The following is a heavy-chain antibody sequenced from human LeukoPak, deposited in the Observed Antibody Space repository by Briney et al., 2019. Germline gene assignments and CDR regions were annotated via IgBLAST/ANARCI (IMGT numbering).Heavy chain of an antibody. V-gene: IGHV3-30-3*01. CDR2: ISYDGNNK. Sequence: GGSLRLSCAASGFTFSDYAMHWVRQAPGKGLEWVALISYDGNNKYYADSVKGRFTISRDNSENTLYLQMNSLRADDTAMYYCARVEAPRNIVGSWGQGTLATVSS. D-gene: IGHD1-26*01. CDR3: ARVEAPRNIVGS. CDR1: GFTFSDYA. J-gene: IGHJ5*02.